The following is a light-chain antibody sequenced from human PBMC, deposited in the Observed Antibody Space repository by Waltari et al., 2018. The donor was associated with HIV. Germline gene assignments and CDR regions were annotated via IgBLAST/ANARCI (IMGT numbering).Light chain of an antibody. Sequence: QSVLTPSPSASGTPGQRVIISCSGSSSNIGRNSVNWYQQLPGTAPKLLIYSNNERPSGVPDRFSGSKSGTSASLAISGLQSEDEADYHCAAWDDSLNGPVFGGGTKLTVL. CDR1: SSNIGRNS. J-gene: IGLJ2*01. V-gene: IGLV1-44*01. CDR2: SNN. CDR3: AAWDDSLNGPV.